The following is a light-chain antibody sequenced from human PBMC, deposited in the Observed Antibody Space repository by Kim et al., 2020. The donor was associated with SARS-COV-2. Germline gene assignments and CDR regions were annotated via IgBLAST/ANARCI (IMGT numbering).Light chain of an antibody. CDR3: QQYNSYPLT. CDR2: RAS. Sequence: DIQMTQSPSTLYASVGDRVTITCRASQSISSYLAWHQQKPGKAPKLLIYRASSLESGVPSRFSGSGSGTEFTLTISSLQPDDFATFYCQQYNSYPLTFGQGTRLEIK. CDR1: QSISSY. J-gene: IGKJ5*01. V-gene: IGKV1-5*03.